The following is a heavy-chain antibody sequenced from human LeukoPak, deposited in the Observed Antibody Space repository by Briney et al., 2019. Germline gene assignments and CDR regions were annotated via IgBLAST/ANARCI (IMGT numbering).Heavy chain of an antibody. V-gene: IGHV3-53*01. CDR3: AGLASDAFYI. CDR1: GFTVSNKY. D-gene: IGHD5-12*01. CDR2: IYSGGST. J-gene: IGHJ3*02. Sequence: TGESLTLTCAASGFTVSNKYMSWVRQAPGKGLEWVAVIYSGGSTYYADSLKSRFTISRDNSKNTLYLQMNSLRAEDTAVYYCAGLASDAFYIWGEGTMVTVSS.